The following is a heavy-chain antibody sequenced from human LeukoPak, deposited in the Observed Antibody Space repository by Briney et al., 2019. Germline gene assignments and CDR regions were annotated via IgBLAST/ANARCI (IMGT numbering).Heavy chain of an antibody. J-gene: IGHJ6*03. D-gene: IGHD4/OR15-4a*01. Sequence: SETLSLTCTVSGGSISSGSYYWAWVRQPPGKGLECIGYIYGSGSTNYNPSLKSRVTISVDTSKNQFSLKLTSVTAADTAVYYCARADYGYMDVWGKGTTVTVSS. V-gene: IGHV4-61*01. CDR2: IYGSGST. CDR3: ARADYGYMDV. CDR1: GGSISSGSYY.